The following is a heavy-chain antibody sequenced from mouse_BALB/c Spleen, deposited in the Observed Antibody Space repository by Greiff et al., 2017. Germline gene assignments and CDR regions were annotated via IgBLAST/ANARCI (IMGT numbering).Heavy chain of an antibody. CDR1: GYSITSDYA. Sequence: VQLKESGPGLVKPSQSLSLTCTVTGYSITSDYAWNWIRQFPGNKLEWMGYISYSGSTSYNPSLKSRISITRDTSKNQFFLQLNSVTTEDTATYYCARTQWPFAYWGQGTLVTVSA. D-gene: IGHD1-3*01. CDR2: ISYSGST. CDR3: ARTQWPFAY. J-gene: IGHJ3*01. V-gene: IGHV3-2*02.